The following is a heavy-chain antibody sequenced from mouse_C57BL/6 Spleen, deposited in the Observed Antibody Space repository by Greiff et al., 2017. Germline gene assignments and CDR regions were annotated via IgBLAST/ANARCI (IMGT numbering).Heavy chain of an antibody. V-gene: IGHV1-18*01. Sequence: VQLKQSGPELVKPGASVKIPCKASGYTFTDYNMDWVKQSHGKSLEWIGDINPNNGGTIYNQKFKGKATLTVDKSSSTAYMELRSLTSEDTAVYYCARRLYYGNCFDYWGQGTTLTVSS. CDR2: INPNNGGT. J-gene: IGHJ2*01. D-gene: IGHD2-1*01. CDR3: ARRLYYGNCFDY. CDR1: GYTFTDYN.